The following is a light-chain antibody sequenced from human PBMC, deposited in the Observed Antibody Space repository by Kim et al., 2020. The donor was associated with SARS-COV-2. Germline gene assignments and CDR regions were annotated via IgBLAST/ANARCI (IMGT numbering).Light chain of an antibody. J-gene: IGLJ3*02. V-gene: IGLV10-54*01. CDR2: RNN. Sequence: TATTPSTGNSNNVGNQGAAWLQQHQGHPPKLLSYRNNNRPSGISERLSASRSGNTAALTITGLQPEDEADYYCSAWDSSLSAWVFGGGTQLTVL. CDR1: SNNVGNQG. CDR3: SAWDSSLSAWV.